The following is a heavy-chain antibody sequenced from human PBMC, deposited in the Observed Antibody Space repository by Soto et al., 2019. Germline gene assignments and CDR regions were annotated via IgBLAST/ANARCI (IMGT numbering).Heavy chain of an antibody. CDR3: ARDGEWLQRYYYYYNGMDV. V-gene: IGHV1-2*02. J-gene: IGHJ6*02. D-gene: IGHD5-12*01. CDR2: INPSTGGT. Sequence: ASVKVSCKXSGYTFSGYYMYWVRQAPGQGLEWMGWINPSTGGTNYGQKFQGRVTMTRDTSISTAYMELSRLRSDDTAVYYCARDGEWLQRYYYYYNGMDVWGQGTTVTVSS. CDR1: GYTFSGYY.